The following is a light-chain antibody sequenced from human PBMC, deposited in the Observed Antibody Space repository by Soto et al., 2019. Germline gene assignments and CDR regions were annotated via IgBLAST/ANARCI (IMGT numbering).Light chain of an antibody. CDR1: SGHSSYA. V-gene: IGLV4-69*01. Sequence: QLVLPQSPSASASLGASVKLTCTLSSGHSSYAIEWHQQQPEKGLRYLMTFNGDGSHSKGDGIPDRFAGSSSGAERYLTISGLQSEDEADYYCQTWGTGIVVFGGGTKLTVL. J-gene: IGLJ2*01. CDR3: QTWGTGIVV. CDR2: FNGDGSH.